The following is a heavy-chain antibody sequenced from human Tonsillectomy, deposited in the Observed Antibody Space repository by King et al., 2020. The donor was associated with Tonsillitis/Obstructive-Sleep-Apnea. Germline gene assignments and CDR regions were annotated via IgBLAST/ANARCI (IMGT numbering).Heavy chain of an antibody. J-gene: IGHJ5*02. CDR2: IYLDDDK. CDR3: AHKYYDFLTTNWFDP. CDR1: GFSLSTSGVG. D-gene: IGHD3-3*01. Sequence: TLKESGPTLVKPTQTLTLTCTFSGFSLSTSGVGVGWIRQPPGKALEWLALIYLDDDKCYSPSLKSRPTITKDTSKNQVVLTMTNMDPVDTATYYCAHKYYDFLTTNWFDPWGQGTLVTVSS. V-gene: IGHV2-5*02.